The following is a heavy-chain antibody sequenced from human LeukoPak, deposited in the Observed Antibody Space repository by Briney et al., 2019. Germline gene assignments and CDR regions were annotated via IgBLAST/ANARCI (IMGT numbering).Heavy chain of an antibody. Sequence: GGSLRLSCEASGFTFSSYGMTWVRQAPGKGLEWVSYISSSETTKYYADSVKGRFTISRDNAKNSLYLQMDSLRAEDRAVYYCARGRVGANTWGYFDYWGQGTPVTVSS. CDR3: ARGRVGANTWGYFDY. CDR1: GFTFSSYG. V-gene: IGHV3-48*03. CDR2: ISSSETTK. D-gene: IGHD1-26*01. J-gene: IGHJ4*02.